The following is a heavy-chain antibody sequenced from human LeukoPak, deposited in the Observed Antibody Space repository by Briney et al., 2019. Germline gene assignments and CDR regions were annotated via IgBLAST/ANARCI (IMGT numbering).Heavy chain of an antibody. CDR1: GFTFSSYE. Sequence: PGGSLRLSCVASGFTFSSYEMNWVRQAPGRGLEWVSYISTGGSSIYYADSVKGRFTISRDNAKNSLYLQMNSLRAEDTAVYYCAELGITMIGGVWGKGTTVTISS. V-gene: IGHV3-48*03. CDR3: AELGITMIGGV. D-gene: IGHD3-10*02. CDR2: ISTGGSSI. J-gene: IGHJ6*04.